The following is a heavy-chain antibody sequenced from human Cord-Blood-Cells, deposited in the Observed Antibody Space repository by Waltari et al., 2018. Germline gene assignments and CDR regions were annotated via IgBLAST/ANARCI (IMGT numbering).Heavy chain of an antibody. V-gene: IGHV4-31*01. J-gene: IGHJ4*02. CDR1: GGSISSGGYY. CDR2: IYYSGST. CDR3: ARDIGSGGSCYDY. Sequence: QVQLQESGPGLVKPSQTLSLTCTVSGGSISSGGYYWSWIRQHPGKGLEWIGYIYYSGSTYYHPSLKSLVTISVDTSKNQFSLKLSSVTAADTAVYYCARDIGSGGSCYDYWGQGTLVTVSS. D-gene: IGHD2-15*01.